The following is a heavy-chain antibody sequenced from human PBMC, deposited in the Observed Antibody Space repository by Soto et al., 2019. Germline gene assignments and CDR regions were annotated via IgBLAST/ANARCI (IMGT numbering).Heavy chain of an antibody. V-gene: IGHV3-7*03. CDR2: IKFDGSEK. CDR3: VKDGGYCSSSTGYSPRNHYFDS. D-gene: IGHD2-2*01. J-gene: IGHJ4*02. Sequence: PGGSLRLSCEASGFTFSDYWMRWVRQAPGKGPEWVANIKFDGSEKQYVDSVRGRFTISRDNSRNSLFLQMNSLRAGDTAVYYCVKDGGYCSSSTGYSPRNHYFDSWGQGT. CDR1: GFTFSDYW.